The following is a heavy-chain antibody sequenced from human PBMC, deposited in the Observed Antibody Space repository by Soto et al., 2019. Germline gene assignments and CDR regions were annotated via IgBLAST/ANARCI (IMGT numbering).Heavy chain of an antibody. J-gene: IGHJ4*02. V-gene: IGHV3-30*18. CDR3: AKDPRGSYYYGSGSYSFDY. D-gene: IGHD3-10*01. CDR1: GFTFSSYG. Sequence: GGSLRLSCAASGFTFSSYGMHWVRQAPGKGLEWVAVISYDGSNKYYADSVKGRFTISRDNSKNTLYLQMNSLRAEDTAVYYCAKDPRGSYYYGSGSYSFDYWGQGTLVTVSS. CDR2: ISYDGSNK.